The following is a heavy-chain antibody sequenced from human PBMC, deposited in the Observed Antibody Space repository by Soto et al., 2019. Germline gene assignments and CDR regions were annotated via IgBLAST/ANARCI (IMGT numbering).Heavy chain of an antibody. CDR3: VRAGGGWSFDI. CDR1: GVSISTYY. J-gene: IGHJ4*02. CDR2: LYFNGNT. D-gene: IGHD6-19*01. V-gene: IGHV4-59*01. Sequence: QEQLQESGPGLVKPSETLSLTCTVTGVSISTYYWSWIRQPPGKRLEWLGYLYFNGNTEYNPSLKSRVTISVDTSKNQFALNLSSVTTADTAVYYCVRAGGGWSFDIWGQGTLVTVSS.